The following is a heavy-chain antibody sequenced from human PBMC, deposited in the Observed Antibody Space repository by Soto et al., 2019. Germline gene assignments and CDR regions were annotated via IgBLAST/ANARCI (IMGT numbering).Heavy chain of an antibody. J-gene: IGHJ4*02. CDR3: AQYDFWSGHFDY. CDR1: GFSLSNARMG. CDR2: IFSNDEK. Sequence: LTCTVTGFSLSNARMGVSWIRQPPGKALEWLAHIFSNDEKSYSTSLKSRLTISKDTSKSQVVLTMTNMDPVDTATYYCAQYDFWSGHFDYWGQGTLVTVSS. V-gene: IGHV2-26*01. D-gene: IGHD3-3*01.